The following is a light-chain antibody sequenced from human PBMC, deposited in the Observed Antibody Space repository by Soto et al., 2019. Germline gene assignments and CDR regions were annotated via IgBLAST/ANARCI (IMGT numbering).Light chain of an antibody. CDR2: KAS. J-gene: IGKJ1*01. CDR3: QQYNTYSRT. Sequence: DIQMTQSPSSVSASVGDRVTITCRASQGISSWLAWYQQKPGKAPKLLIYKASSLESGVPSRFSGSGSGAEFTLTISSLQPDDFATYYCQQYNTYSRTFGQGTKVDIK. V-gene: IGKV1-5*03. CDR1: QGISSW.